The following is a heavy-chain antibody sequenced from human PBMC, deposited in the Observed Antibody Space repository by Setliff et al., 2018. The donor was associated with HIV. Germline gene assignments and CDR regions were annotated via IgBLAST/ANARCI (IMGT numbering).Heavy chain of an antibody. Sequence: PSETLSLTCTVSGDSIGTTTYYWGWIRQSPEKGLEWIGSIYFSGSAYYNPPLESRVTISVDTSKNQFSLKLNSVTAADTAVYYCARHGNQWLVTIDYWGQGTLVTVSS. CDR3: ARHGNQWLVTIDY. D-gene: IGHD6-19*01. CDR1: GDSIGTTTYY. J-gene: IGHJ4*02. V-gene: IGHV4-39*01. CDR2: IYFSGSA.